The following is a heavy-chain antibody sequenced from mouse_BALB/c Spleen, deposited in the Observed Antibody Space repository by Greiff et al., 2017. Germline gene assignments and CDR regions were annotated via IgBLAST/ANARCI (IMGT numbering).Heavy chain of an antibody. CDR1: GYTFTSYW. J-gene: IGHJ2*01. Sequence: QVQLQQPGAELVRPGASVKLSCKASGYTFTSYWINWVKQRPGQGLEWIGNIYPSDSYTNYNQKFEDKATLTVDKSSSTAYMQLSSPTSEDSAVYDSTRGSRWLRGTYFDYWGQGTTLTVSS. V-gene: IGHV1-69*02. CDR2: IYPSDSYT. CDR3: TRGSRWLRGTYFDY. D-gene: IGHD2-2*01.